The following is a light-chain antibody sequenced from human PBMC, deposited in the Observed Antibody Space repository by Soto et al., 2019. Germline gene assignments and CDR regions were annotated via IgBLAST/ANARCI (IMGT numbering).Light chain of an antibody. J-gene: IGKJ3*01. CDR1: QGVGNW. CDR3: QQANTFPVS. CDR2: AAS. Sequence: DVQMTQSPSSVSASVGDGVTITCRASQGVGNWLAWYQHKPGRAPKLLIYAASTLQSGVPSRFSGNGSGTDFTLTISSLQTEDFATYSCQQANTFPVSFGPGTKVDIK. V-gene: IGKV1D-12*01.